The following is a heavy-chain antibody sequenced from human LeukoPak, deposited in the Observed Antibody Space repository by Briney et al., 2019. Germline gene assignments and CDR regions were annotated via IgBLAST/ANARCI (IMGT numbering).Heavy chain of an antibody. CDR3: ARGGYYGSGNWFDP. V-gene: IGHV4-34*01. CDR1: GGSFSGCY. J-gene: IGHJ5*02. CDR2: INHSGST. Sequence: PSETLSLTCAVYGGSFSGCYWSWIRQPPGKGLEWIGEINHSGSTNYNPSLKSRVTISVDTSKNQFSLKLSSVTAADTAVYYCARGGYYGSGNWFDPWGQGTLVTVSS. D-gene: IGHD3-10*01.